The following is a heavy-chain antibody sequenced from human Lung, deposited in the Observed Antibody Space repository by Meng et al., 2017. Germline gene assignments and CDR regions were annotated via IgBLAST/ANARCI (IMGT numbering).Heavy chain of an antibody. CDR2: IYHSGST. CDR1: GGSISSSNW. J-gene: IGHJ5*02. Sequence: QGEAQEAVPGPVKPSGTLSLTCAVSGGSISSSNWWSWVRQPPGKGLEWIGEIYHSGSTNYNPSLKSRVTISVDKSKNQFSLKLSSVTAADTAVYYCARGSITMVRGVSVFDPWGQGTLVTVSS. CDR3: ARGSITMVRGVSVFDP. V-gene: IGHV4-4*02. D-gene: IGHD3-10*01.